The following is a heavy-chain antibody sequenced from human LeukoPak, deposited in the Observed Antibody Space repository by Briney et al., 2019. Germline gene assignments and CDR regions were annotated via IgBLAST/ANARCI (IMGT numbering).Heavy chain of an antibody. J-gene: IGHJ6*03. CDR2: IKQDGSEK. CDR1: GFTFSSYW. CDR3: ARVVTEWLRYYYYYYMDV. Sequence: GGSLRLSCAASGFTFSSYWMSWVRQAPGKGLEWVANIKQDGSEKYYVDSVKGRFTISRDNAKNSLYLQMNSLRAEDTAVYYCARVVTEWLRYYYYYYMDVWGKGTTVTVSS. D-gene: IGHD3-3*01. V-gene: IGHV3-7*01.